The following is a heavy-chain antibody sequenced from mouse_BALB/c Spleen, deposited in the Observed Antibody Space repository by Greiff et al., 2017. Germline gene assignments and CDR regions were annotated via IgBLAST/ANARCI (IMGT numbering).Heavy chain of an antibody. CDR1: GYTFTSYW. J-gene: IGHJ2*01. V-gene: IGHV1S41*01. CDR3: ERSHYYGSSSSRFDD. D-gene: IGHD1-1*01. Sequence: DLVKPGASVKLSCKASGYTFTSYWINWIKQRPGQGLEWIGRIAPGSGSTYYNEMFKGKATLTVDTSSSTAYIQLSSLSSEDSAVYFCERSHYYGSSSSRFDDWGQGTTLTVSS. CDR2: IAPGSGST.